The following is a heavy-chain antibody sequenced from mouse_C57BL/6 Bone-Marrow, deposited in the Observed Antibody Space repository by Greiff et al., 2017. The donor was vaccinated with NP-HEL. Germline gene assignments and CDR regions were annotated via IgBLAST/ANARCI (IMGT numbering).Heavy chain of an antibody. Sequence: EVQRVESGGDLVKPGGSLKLSCAASGFTFSSYGMSWVRQTPDKRLEWVATISSGGSYPYYPDSVKGRFTISRDNAKNTLYLQMSSLKSEDTAMYYYARDYGYWYFDVWGTGTTVTVSS. D-gene: IGHD1-1*01. J-gene: IGHJ1*03. CDR1: GFTFSSYG. CDR3: ARDYGYWYFDV. CDR2: ISSGGSYP. V-gene: IGHV5-6*01.